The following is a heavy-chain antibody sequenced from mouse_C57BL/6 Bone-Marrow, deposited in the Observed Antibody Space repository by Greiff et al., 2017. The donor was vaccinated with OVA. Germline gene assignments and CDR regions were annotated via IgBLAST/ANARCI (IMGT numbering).Heavy chain of an antibody. CDR1: GFTFSSYA. J-gene: IGHJ3*01. D-gene: IGHD3-3*01. CDR2: ISDGGSYT. CDR3: ARDRGKWTGFAY. V-gene: IGHV5-4*01. Sequence: EVKVVESGGGLVKPGGSLKLSCAASGFTFSSYAMSWVRQTPEKRLEWVATISDGGSYTYYPDNVKGRFTISRDNAKNNLYLQMSHLKSEDTAMYYCARDRGKWTGFAYWGQGTLVTVSA.